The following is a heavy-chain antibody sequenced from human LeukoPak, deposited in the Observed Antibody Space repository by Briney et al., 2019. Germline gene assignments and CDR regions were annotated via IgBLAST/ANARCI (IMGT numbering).Heavy chain of an antibody. J-gene: IGHJ6*02. CDR1: GFTFSSYA. CDR2: ISYDGSNK. V-gene: IGHV3-30*18. Sequence: GGSLRLSCAASGFTFSSYAMHWVRQAPGKGLEWVAVISYDGSNKYYADSVKGRLTISRDNSKNTLYLQMNSLRAEDTAAYYCAKYQGSQEYYYYGMDVWGQGTTVTVSS. CDR3: AKYQGSQEYYYYGMDV.